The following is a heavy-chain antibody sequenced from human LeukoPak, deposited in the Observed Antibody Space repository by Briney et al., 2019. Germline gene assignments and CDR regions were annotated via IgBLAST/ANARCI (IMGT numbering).Heavy chain of an antibody. J-gene: IGHJ5*01. CDR3: ARDETNGFDS. CDR2: INSRSTYI. V-gene: IGHV3-21*01. D-gene: IGHD1-14*01. CDR1: GFAFSNYN. Sequence: GGSLRLSCGASGFAFSNYNMNWVRQAPGEGLEWVSSINSRSTYIFYADSVMGRFTISRDNAKNSLFLQMNSLRAEDTAVYYCARDETNGFDSWGQGTLVTVSS.